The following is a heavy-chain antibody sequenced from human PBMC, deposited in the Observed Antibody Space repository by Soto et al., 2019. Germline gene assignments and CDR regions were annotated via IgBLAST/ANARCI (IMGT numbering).Heavy chain of an antibody. CDR2: ISSDETNE. V-gene: IGHV3-33*01. J-gene: IGHJ3*02. CDR3: ARGLIKLAAGAFDI. CDR1: GFTFSSSV. Sequence: GSLIVSGAASGFTFSSSVVHWVRQAPGKGLEWVAVISSDETNEDYADSVKGRFTISRDNSKNTPYLQMNSLRAEDTAVYYCARGLIKLAAGAFDIWGQGTTVTV. D-gene: IGHD6-6*01.